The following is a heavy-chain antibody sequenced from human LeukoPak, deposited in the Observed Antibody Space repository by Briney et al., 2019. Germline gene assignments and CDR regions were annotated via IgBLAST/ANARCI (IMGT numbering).Heavy chain of an antibody. J-gene: IGHJ4*02. CDR1: GFTFGDYA. V-gene: IGHV3-49*04. D-gene: IGHD3-3*01. Sequence: PGRSLRLSCTTSGFTFGDYAMTWVRQAPGKGLEWLGFIRTRGYGATTEYAASVRGRFSISRDDSKHIASLQVNSLNTEDTAVYYCARHMTPTIFGAYYFDYWGQGALVTVSS. CDR3: ARHMTPTIFGAYYFDY. CDR2: IRTRGYGATT.